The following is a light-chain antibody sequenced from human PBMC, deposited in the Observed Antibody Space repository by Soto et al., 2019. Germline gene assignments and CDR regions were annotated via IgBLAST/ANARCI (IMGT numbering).Light chain of an antibody. J-gene: IGLJ1*01. V-gene: IGLV1-47*01. CDR2: RNN. CDR1: SSNIGSNY. CDR3: AAWDDSLNGAYV. Sequence: QAVVTQPPSASGTPGQRVTISCSGSSSNIGSNYVYWYHQLPGTAPKLVIYRNNQRPSGVPDRISGSKSGTSASLAISGLRSEDEADYYCAAWDDSLNGAYVFGTGTKVTVL.